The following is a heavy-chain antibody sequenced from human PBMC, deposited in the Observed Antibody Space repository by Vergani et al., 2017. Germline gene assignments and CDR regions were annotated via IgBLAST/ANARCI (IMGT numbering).Heavy chain of an antibody. CDR2: ISGSGGFT. Sequence: EVQLLESGGNLVQPGGSLRLSCAASGFTFTNFAMTWVRQAPGEGLGWVSGISGSGGFTYYADSVKGRFTISRDNSKNTMFLQMNNLRAEDPAVYYCAKLPSGRIVGPLYYFASWGQGTLVTVSS. CDR1: GFTFTNFA. J-gene: IGHJ4*02. D-gene: IGHD1-26*01. CDR3: AKLPSGRIVGPLYYFAS. V-gene: IGHV3-23*01.